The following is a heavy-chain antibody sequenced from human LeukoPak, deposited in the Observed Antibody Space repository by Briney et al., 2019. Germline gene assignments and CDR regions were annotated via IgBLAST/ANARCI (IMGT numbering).Heavy chain of an antibody. D-gene: IGHD1-7*01. CDR2: VYTSGST. V-gene: IGHV4-4*07. Sequence: SETLSLTCSVSGGSISVYYWTWIRQPAGKGLEWIGRVYTSGSTHYNPSLKTRLTMSVDTSKNQFSLKLSSVTAADTAVYYCARLITGTTTAFDIWGQGTMLTVSS. CDR3: ARLITGTTTAFDI. CDR1: GGSISVYY. J-gene: IGHJ3*02.